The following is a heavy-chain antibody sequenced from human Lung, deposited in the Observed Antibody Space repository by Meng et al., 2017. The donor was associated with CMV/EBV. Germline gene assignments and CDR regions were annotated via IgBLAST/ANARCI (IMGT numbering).Heavy chain of an antibody. D-gene: IGHD6-19*01. Sequence: QGQLVQSGAEVKKPGASVRFSCKASGYTFTHHGISWIRQAPGQGLEWMGWISCYNGDTNYAQKFQGKVTMTTDTSTSTAYMDLRSLRSDDTAVYYCARDPSNTSGRYAYFDYWGQGTLVTVSS. J-gene: IGHJ4*02. V-gene: IGHV1-18*01. CDR1: GYTFTHHG. CDR2: ISCYNGDT. CDR3: ARDPSNTSGRYAYFDY.